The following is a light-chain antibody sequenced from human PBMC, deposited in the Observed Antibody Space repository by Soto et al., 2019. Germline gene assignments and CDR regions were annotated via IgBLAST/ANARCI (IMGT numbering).Light chain of an antibody. CDR3: LQLNTYPWT. V-gene: IGKV1-5*01. CDR1: QGISVW. Sequence: DIQMTQSPSTLSASVGDRVTITCRASQGISVWLAWYQQKAGKVPKLLIYDASSLERGVPSRFSGSGSGTEFTLTISSLQPDDFATYYCLQLNTYPWTFGQGTKVEIK. CDR2: DAS. J-gene: IGKJ1*01.